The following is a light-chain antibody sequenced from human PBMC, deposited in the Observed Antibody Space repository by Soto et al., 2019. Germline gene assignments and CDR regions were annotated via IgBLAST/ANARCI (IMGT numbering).Light chain of an antibody. CDR2: GAS. V-gene: IGKV3-15*01. CDR3: QQYNDGLT. CDR1: QSVSSSY. J-gene: IGKJ4*01. Sequence: EMVLTQSPGTLSLSLGERATLSCRASQSVSSSYLAWYQHKPGQAPRLLIYGASTRATGIPARFSGSGSGTEFTLTISSLQSEDFAVYFCQQYNDGLTFGGGTKVDI.